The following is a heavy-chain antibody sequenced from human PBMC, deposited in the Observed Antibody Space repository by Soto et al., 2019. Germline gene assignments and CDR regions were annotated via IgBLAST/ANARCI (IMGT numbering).Heavy chain of an antibody. CDR2: INIYSGDA. Sequence: QVRLEQSGPEVKKTGASVKVSCKASGYTFTSYAISWVRQAPGQGLEWMGWINIYSGDANYAQSFQDRVTMTRDTSTNTVYMEMRTLRSDDTAVYYCARALYYYDNSGLAYWGQGTLVTVSS. CDR3: ARALYYYDNSGLAY. D-gene: IGHD3-22*01. CDR1: GYTFTSYA. J-gene: IGHJ4*02. V-gene: IGHV1-18*01.